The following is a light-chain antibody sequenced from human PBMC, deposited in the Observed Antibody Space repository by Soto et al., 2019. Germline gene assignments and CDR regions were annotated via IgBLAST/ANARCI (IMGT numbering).Light chain of an antibody. Sequence: QSALTQPPSVSGAPGQRVTVSCTGSSADIGAGYDVHWYQQLPGTAPKLLIYGNNNRPSGVPDRFSGSKSGTSASLAITGLQAADEADYYCQSYDNSLSALFGTGTKLTVL. CDR2: GNN. J-gene: IGLJ1*01. CDR1: SADIGAGYD. CDR3: QSYDNSLSAL. V-gene: IGLV1-40*01.